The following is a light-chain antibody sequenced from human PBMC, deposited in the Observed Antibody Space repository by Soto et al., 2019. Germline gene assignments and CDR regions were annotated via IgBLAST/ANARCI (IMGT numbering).Light chain of an antibody. Sequence: QSVLTPPRSVSGSPGQSVTISCTGTSSDVGGYNYVSWYQQHPGKAPKLMIYDVSKRPSGVPDRFSGSMSGNTAALTISGRHAEDDAEYYCCSYAGSYTDVFGTGTKVTVL. CDR1: SSDVGGYNY. CDR3: CSYAGSYTDV. V-gene: IGLV2-11*01. J-gene: IGLJ1*01. CDR2: DVS.